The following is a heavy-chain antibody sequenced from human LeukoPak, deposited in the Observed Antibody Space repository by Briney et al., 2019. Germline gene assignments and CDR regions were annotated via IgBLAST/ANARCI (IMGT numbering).Heavy chain of an antibody. D-gene: IGHD6-19*01. J-gene: IGHJ4*02. V-gene: IGHV1-18*01. CDR1: GYTFTSYG. CDR2: ISAYNGNT. CDR3: ARDLQRGIAEAGTDY. Sequence: ASVKVSCKASGYTFTSYGISWVRQAPGQGLEWMGWISAYNGNTNYAQKLQGRVTMTTDTSTSTAYMELRSLRSDDTAVYYCARDLQRGIAEAGTDYWGQGTLVTVSS.